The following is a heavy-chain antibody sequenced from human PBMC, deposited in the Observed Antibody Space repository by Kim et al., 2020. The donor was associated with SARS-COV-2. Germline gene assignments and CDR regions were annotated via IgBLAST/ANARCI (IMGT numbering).Heavy chain of an antibody. CDR3: ARDKFIVGARGPLDY. CDR1: GFTFSSYE. CDR2: ISSSGSTI. J-gene: IGHJ4*02. D-gene: IGHD1-26*01. V-gene: IGHV3-48*03. Sequence: GGSLRLSCAASGFTFSSYEMNWVRQAPGKGLEWVSYISSSGSTIYYADSVKGRFTISRDNAKNSLYLQMNSLRAEDTAVYYCARDKFIVGARGPLDYWGQGTLVTVSS.